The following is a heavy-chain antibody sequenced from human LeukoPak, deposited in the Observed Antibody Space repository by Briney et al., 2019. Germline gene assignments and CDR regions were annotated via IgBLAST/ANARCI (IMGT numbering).Heavy chain of an antibody. CDR3: ARGLSQEQIYSYGSGRRDY. J-gene: IGHJ4*02. CDR2: INHSGST. Sequence: SETLSLTCAVSGGSISSGGYSWSWIRQPPGKGLEWIGEINHSGSTNYNPSLKSRVTISVDTSKNQFSLKLSSVTAADTAVYYCARGLSQEQIYSYGSGRRDYWGQGTLVTVSS. V-gene: IGHV4-34*01. D-gene: IGHD5-18*01. CDR1: GGSISSGGYS.